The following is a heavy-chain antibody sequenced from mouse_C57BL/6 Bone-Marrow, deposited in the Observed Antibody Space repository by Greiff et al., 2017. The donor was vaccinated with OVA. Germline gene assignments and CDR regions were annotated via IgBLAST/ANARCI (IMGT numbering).Heavy chain of an antibody. V-gene: IGHV1-82*01. J-gene: IGHJ1*03. CDR1: GYAFSSSW. CDR3: ASCRYFDV. CDR2: IYPGDGDT. Sequence: VKLQESGPELVKPGASVKISCKASGYAFSSSWMNWVQQRPGKGLEWIGRIYPGDGDTKYNGKFKGKATLTADKSSSTAYMQLSSLTSEFSAVYFCASCRYFDVWGTGTTVTVSS.